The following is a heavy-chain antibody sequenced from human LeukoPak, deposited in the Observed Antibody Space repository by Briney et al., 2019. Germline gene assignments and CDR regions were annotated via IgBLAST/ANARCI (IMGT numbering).Heavy chain of an antibody. Sequence: TGGSLRLSCAASGFTFSSYEMNWVRQAPGKGLEWVSYISSSGSTIYYADSVKGRFTTSRDNAKNSLYLQMNSLRAEDTAVYYCARDVLPSGSYGMDVWGKGTTVTVSS. CDR1: GFTFSSYE. CDR3: ARDVLPSGSYGMDV. CDR2: ISSSGSTI. D-gene: IGHD1-26*01. V-gene: IGHV3-48*03. J-gene: IGHJ6*04.